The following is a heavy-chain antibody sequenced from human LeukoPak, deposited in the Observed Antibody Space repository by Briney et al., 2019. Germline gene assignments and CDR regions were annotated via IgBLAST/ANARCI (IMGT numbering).Heavy chain of an antibody. CDR3: ARDSSSWYPFDY. J-gene: IGHJ4*02. V-gene: IGHV1-69*04. CDR2: IIPILGIA. D-gene: IGHD6-13*01. Sequence: SVKVSCKASGGTFSSYTISWVRQAPGQGLEWMGRIIPILGIANYAQKFQGRATITADKSTSTAYMELSSLRSEDTAVYYCARDSSSWYPFDYWGQGTLVTVSS. CDR1: GGTFSSYT.